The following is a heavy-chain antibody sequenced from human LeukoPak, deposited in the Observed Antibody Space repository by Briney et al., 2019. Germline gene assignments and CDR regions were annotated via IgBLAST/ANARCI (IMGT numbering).Heavy chain of an antibody. D-gene: IGHD6-6*01. CDR1: GFTFSLYG. Sequence: KPGGSLRLSCAASGFTFSLYGMNWVRQAPGKGLEWVASISSSGSYMYYADSLKGRFTISRDNAKNSLYLQMNSLRGEDTAVYYCARNQRSSLSHFDHWGQGTLVTVSS. J-gene: IGHJ4*02. CDR2: ISSSGSYM. V-gene: IGHV3-21*01. CDR3: ARNQRSSLSHFDH.